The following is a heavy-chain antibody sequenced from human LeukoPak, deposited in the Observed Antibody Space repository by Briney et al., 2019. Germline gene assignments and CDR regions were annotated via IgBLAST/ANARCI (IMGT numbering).Heavy chain of an antibody. Sequence: SETLSLTCTASGGSIIDYFWSWLRQPAGKGLEWIGRVSSSGSTNSNPSLNRRITMSVDTSKTQISLELSYVTYADSTVYYCAKCLNTYYYDNRGCAHEHYYMDFWGTGTTVTVSS. CDR2: VSSSGST. V-gene: IGHV4-4*07. CDR1: GGSIIDYF. D-gene: IGHD3-22*01. CDR3: AKCLNTYYYDNRGCAHEHYYMDF. J-gene: IGHJ6*03.